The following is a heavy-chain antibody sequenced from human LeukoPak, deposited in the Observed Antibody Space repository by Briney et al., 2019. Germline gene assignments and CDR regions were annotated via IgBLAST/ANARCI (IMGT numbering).Heavy chain of an antibody. CDR3: ARGLFRGAFDI. CDR2: INWNGDTT. J-gene: IGHJ3*02. Sequence: GGSLRLSCAASGFTFDDYGMSWVRQAPGKGLEWVSGINWNGDTTGYADSVQGRFTISRDNAKNSLYLQMNSLRAEDTAVYYCARGLFRGAFDIWGQGTMVTVSS. V-gene: IGHV3-20*04. CDR1: GFTFDDYG.